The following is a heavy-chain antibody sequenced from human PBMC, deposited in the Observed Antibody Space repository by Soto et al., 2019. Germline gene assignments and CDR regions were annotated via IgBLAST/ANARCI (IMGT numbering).Heavy chain of an antibody. J-gene: IGHJ6*03. CDR3: ARIVRYYYMDV. V-gene: IGHV3-48*03. Sequence: GGSLRLSCAASGFTFSSYEMNWVRQAPGKGLEWVSYIGSSGSTIYYADSVKGRFTISRDNAKNSLYLQMNSLRAEDTAVEYCARIVRYYYMDVWGQGTPVTVSS. CDR2: IGSSGSTI. CDR1: GFTFSSYE. D-gene: IGHD3-10*02.